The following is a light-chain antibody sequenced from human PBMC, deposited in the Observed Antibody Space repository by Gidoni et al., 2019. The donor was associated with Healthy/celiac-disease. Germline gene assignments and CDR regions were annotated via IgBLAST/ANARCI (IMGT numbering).Light chain of an antibody. V-gene: IGKV3-15*01. CDR2: GAS. CDR1: QSVSSN. CDR3: QQYNNFPLFT. J-gene: IGKJ3*01. Sequence: EIVMTQSPATLSVSPGERATLSCRASQSVSSNLAWYQQKPGQAPRLLIYGASTRATGIPARFSGSVSLTEFTLTISSLQSEDFAVYYCQQYNNFPLFTFGPGTKVDI.